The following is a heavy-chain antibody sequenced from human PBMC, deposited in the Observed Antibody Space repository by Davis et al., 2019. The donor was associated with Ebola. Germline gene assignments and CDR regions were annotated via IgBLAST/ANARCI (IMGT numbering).Heavy chain of an antibody. Sequence: TLSLTCTVSGGSISSYYWSWIRQPPGKALEWLALIYWDDDKRYSPSLKSRLTITKDTSKNQVVLTMTNMDPVDTATYYCAHSSGWFWGQGTLVTVSS. CDR3: AHSSGWF. CDR1: GGSISSYYW. J-gene: IGHJ4*02. D-gene: IGHD6-19*01. V-gene: IGHV2-5*08. CDR2: IYWDDDK.